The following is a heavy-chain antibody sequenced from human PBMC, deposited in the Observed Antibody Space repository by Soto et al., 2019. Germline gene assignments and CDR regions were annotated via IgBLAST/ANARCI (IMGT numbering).Heavy chain of an antibody. D-gene: IGHD6-6*01. J-gene: IGHJ5*02. V-gene: IGHV2-5*01. CDR3: AHSRRDSSSPNPFGP. CDR1: GFSLSTSGVG. CDR2: IYWNDDK. Sequence: GRTVGNHTQTLTLTCTFSGFSLSTSGVGVGWIRQPPGKALEWLALIYWNDDKRYSPSLKSRLTITRDTSKNQVVLTMTNMDPVDTATYYCAHSRRDSSSPNPFGPWGQGSLVLVSS.